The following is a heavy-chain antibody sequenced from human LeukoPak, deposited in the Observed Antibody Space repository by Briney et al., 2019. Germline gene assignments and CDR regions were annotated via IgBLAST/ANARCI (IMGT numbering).Heavy chain of an antibody. J-gene: IGHJ4*02. Sequence: GGSLRLSCAASGFTVSGNYMSWVRQAPGKGLEWVTDIYSGGSTYYADSVKGRFTISRDKSKNTLYLQMNSLRAEDTAVYYCARVRVEMPRGSGSYYLDFWGQGTLVTVSS. V-gene: IGHV3-66*01. CDR1: GFTVSGNY. CDR3: ARVRVEMPRGSGSYYLDF. D-gene: IGHD3-10*01. CDR2: IYSGGST.